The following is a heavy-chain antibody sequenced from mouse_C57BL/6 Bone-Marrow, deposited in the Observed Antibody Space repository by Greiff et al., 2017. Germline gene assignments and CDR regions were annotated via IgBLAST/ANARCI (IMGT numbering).Heavy chain of an antibody. J-gene: IGHJ3*01. Sequence: QVQLQQSGAELARPGASVKLSCKASGYTFTSYGISWVKQRTGQGLEWIGEIYPRSGNTYYNEKFKGKATLTADKSSSTAYMELRSLTSEDSAVYFGASDDSGYGFAYWGQGTLVTVSA. CDR2: IYPRSGNT. CDR1: GYTFTSYG. V-gene: IGHV1-81*01. D-gene: IGHD2-2*01. CDR3: ASDDSGYGFAY.